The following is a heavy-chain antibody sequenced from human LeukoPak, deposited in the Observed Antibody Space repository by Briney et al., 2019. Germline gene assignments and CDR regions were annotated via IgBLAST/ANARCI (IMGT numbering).Heavy chain of an antibody. CDR2: ISTYPGYS. J-gene: IGHJ4*02. D-gene: IGHD6-19*01. CDR3: AKNSSGGYSDY. CDR1: GYTFTSSG. Sequence: GASVKVSCKASGYTFTSSGISWVRQAPGQGLEWMGWISTYPGYSKYAQNLQGRVTMTADTSTSTAYMELSSLRSDDTAVYYCAKNSSGGYSDYWGQGTLVTVSS. V-gene: IGHV1-18*01.